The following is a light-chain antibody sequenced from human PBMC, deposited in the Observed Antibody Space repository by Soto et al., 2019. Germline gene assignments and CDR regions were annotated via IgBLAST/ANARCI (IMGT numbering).Light chain of an antibody. CDR2: GAS. J-gene: IGKJ3*01. V-gene: IGKV1-27*01. CDR3: KKYNSALFT. CDR1: QGIVNY. Sequence: DIQMTQSPSSLSASVGDRVTITCRASQGIVNYLAWYQHKPGNVPKLLIYGASTLQSGVPSRFSGGGSGKEFTLTISSLQPEDVATYYCKKYNSALFTFGPGTKVDIK.